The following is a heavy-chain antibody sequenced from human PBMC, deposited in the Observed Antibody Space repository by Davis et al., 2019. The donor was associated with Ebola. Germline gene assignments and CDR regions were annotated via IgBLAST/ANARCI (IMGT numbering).Heavy chain of an antibody. CDR3: ARERYYYDSSGYYYYYGMDV. Sequence: GESLKISCTASGYSFTSYWIGWVRQMPGKGLEWMGIIYPGDSDTRYSPSFQGQVTISADKSISTAYLQWSSLKASDTAMYYCARERYYYDSSGYYYYYGMDVWGQGTTVTVSS. V-gene: IGHV5-51*01. CDR2: IYPGDSDT. D-gene: IGHD3-22*01. J-gene: IGHJ6*02. CDR1: GYSFTSYW.